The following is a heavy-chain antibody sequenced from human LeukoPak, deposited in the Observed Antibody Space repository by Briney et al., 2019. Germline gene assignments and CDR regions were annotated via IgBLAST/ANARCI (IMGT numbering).Heavy chain of an antibody. D-gene: IGHD2-2*01. J-gene: IGHJ6*02. CDR1: GGSISSGGYY. CDR2: IYYSGST. Sequence: SQTLSLTCTVSGGSISSGGYYWRWIRQHPGTGLEWIGYIYYSGSTYYNPSLKSRVTISVDTSKNQFSLKLSSVTAADTAVYYCARDRVVVVPAASAQYYYGMDVWGQGTTVTVSS. V-gene: IGHV4-31*03. CDR3: ARDRVVVVPAASAQYYYGMDV.